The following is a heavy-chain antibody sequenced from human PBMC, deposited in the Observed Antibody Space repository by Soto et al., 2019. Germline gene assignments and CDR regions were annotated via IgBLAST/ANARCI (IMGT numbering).Heavy chain of an antibody. CDR1: GFTFRSYA. D-gene: IGHD3-10*01. V-gene: IGHV3-23*01. CDR2: ISGSGGST. CDR3: AKDGPITMVRGVISVDY. Sequence: QRLSCAASGFTFRSYAMSWVRQAPGKGLEWVSAISGSGGSTYYADSVKGRFTISRDNSKNTLYLQMNSLRAEDTAVYYCAKDGPITMVRGVISVDYWGQGTLVTVSS. J-gene: IGHJ4*02.